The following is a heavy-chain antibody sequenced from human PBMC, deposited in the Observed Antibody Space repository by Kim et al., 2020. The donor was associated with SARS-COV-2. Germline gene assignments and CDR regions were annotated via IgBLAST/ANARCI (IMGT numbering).Heavy chain of an antibody. J-gene: IGHJ4*02. V-gene: IGHV3-7*01. CDR1: GFTFSSFG. CDR3: AREYEQWLQFDC. Sequence: GGSLRLSCAASGFTFSSFGMSWVRQAPGKGLEWVANIKQDGSEKYYVDSVKGRFTISRDNAKNSLYLQMNSLRAEDTAVYYCAREYEQWLQFDCWGPGTLVSVSP. D-gene: IGHD6-19*01. CDR2: IKQDGSEK.